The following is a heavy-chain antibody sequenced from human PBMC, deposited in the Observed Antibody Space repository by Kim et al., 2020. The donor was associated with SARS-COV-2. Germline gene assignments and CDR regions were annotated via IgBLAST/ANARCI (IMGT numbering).Heavy chain of an antibody. CDR2: ISHSGST. D-gene: IGHD7-27*01. V-gene: IGHV4-39*01. Sequence: SETLSLTCTVSGGSISSSTHYWGWIRQPPGKNLEWIGTISHSGSTYYNPSLKNRVTMSVDMSKRQVSLQLNSVIAADTAVYYCATPSETNCHYRCTFDIEGQGTMVTVSS. CDR1: GGSISSSTHY. J-gene: IGHJ3*02. CDR3: ATPSETNCHYRCTFDI.